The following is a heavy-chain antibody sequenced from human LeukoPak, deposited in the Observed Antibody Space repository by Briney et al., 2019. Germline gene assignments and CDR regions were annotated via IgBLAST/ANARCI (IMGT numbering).Heavy chain of an antibody. CDR2: IYSDGST. V-gene: IGHV3-66*01. J-gene: IGHJ4*02. CDR1: GFTFTSNY. D-gene: IGHD2-8*02. CDR3: ARARIPVADGIDY. Sequence: GGSLRLSCAASGFTFTSNYMTWVRQAPGKGLEWVSVIYSDGSTNYADSVKGRFTISRDNSKNTLYLQMNSLRAEDTAVYYCARARIPVADGIDYWGQGTLVTVSA.